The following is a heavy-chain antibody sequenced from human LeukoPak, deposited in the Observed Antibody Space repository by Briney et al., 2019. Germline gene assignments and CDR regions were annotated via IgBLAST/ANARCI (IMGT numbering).Heavy chain of an antibody. V-gene: IGHV4-34*01. J-gene: IGHJ5*02. Sequence: SETLSLTCAVYGGSFSGYYWSWIRQPPGKGLEWIGEVNHSGSTNYNPSLRSRVTISVDTSKNQFSLKLSSVTAADTAVYYCAIGSGGVRGVIALKQRLNRFDPSGQGTLVTVSS. CDR3: AIGSGGVRGVIALKQRLNRFDP. CDR2: VNHSGST. CDR1: GGSFSGYY. D-gene: IGHD3-10*01.